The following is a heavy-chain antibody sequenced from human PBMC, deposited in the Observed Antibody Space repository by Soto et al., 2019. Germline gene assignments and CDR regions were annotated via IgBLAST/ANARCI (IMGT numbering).Heavy chain of an antibody. CDR2: ISYDGSKK. CDR1: GFTFSSYA. CDR3: ARSVAFWSGSEPNNWFDP. D-gene: IGHD3-3*01. J-gene: IGHJ5*02. Sequence: GGSLRLSCAASGFTFSSYALHWVRQAPGKGLEWVAVISYDGSKKYYADSVKGRFTISRDNSKNTLYLQMNSLRVEDTALYYCARSVAFWSGSEPNNWFDPWGQGTLVTVSS. V-gene: IGHV3-30-3*01.